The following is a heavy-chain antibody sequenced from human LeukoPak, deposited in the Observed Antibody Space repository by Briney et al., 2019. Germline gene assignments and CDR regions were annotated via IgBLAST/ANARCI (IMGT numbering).Heavy chain of an antibody. V-gene: IGHV3-23*01. CDR3: AKAYDLLTGSPRLRAFDY. CDR2: ISGSGGST. J-gene: IGHJ4*02. D-gene: IGHD3-9*01. CDR1: GFTFSSYA. Sequence: PGGTLRLSCAASGFTFSSYAMSWVRQAPGKGLEGVSAISGSGGSTYYADSVKGRFTISRDNYKNTLYLQMNSLRAEDTAVYYCAKAYDLLTGSPRLRAFDYWGQGTLVTVSS.